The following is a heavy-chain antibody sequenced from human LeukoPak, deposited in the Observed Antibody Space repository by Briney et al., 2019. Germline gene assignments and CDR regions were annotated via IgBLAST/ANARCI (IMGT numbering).Heavy chain of an antibody. CDR1: GFTFDDYA. D-gene: IGHD6-6*01. V-gene: IGHV3-9*03. Sequence: GRSLRLSCAASGFTFDDYAMHWVRQAPGKGLECVSGISWNSGSIGYADSVKGRFTISRDNAKNSLYLQMNSLRAEDMALYYCAKGGSSSSSLGYFDYWGQGTLVTVSS. J-gene: IGHJ4*02. CDR2: ISWNSGSI. CDR3: AKGGSSSSSLGYFDY.